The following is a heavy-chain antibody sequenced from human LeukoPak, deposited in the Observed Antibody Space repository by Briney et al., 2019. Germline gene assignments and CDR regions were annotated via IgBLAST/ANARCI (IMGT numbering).Heavy chain of an antibody. V-gene: IGHV1-69*06. D-gene: IGHD3-22*01. CDR2: IIPIFGTA. J-gene: IGHJ3*02. CDR1: GGTFSSYA. CDR3: ARAPTGYYDSSGYYYGAFDI. Sequence: GASVKVSCKASGGTFSSYAISWVRQAPGQGLEWMGGIIPIFGTANYAQKFQGRVTITADKSTSTAYMELSSLRSEDTAVYYCARAPTGYYDSSGYYYGAFDIWGQGTMVTVSS.